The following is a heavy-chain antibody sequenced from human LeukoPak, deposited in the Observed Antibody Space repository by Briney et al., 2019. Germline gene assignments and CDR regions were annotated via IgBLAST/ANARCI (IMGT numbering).Heavy chain of an antibody. J-gene: IGHJ4*02. CDR3: ATLGTGSSYY. Sequence: SETLSLTCTVACGSISSGCYYWSWIRQPAGKGLEWIGRIYTSGSTNYNPSRKSRVTISVDTSKYQFSLNLSSVTPADTTVYYCATLGTGSSYYWGQGTLVTVSS. D-gene: IGHD3-16*01. V-gene: IGHV4-61*02. CDR2: IYTSGST. CDR1: CGSISSGCYY.